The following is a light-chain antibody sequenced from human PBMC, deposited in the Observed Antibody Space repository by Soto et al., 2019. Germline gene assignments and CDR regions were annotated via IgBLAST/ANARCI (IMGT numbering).Light chain of an antibody. J-gene: IGLJ1*01. V-gene: IGLV2-23*02. CDR3: CSYTRSGSFV. CDR2: EVN. Sequence: QSVRTQPASVSGSPGQPITISCTGTSSDVGIYNLVSWYQHFPGKAPKLMIYEVNKRPSGVSNRFSGSKSGSTASLTISGLQADDEADYYCCSYTRSGSFVFGTGTKVTV. CDR1: SSDVGIYNL.